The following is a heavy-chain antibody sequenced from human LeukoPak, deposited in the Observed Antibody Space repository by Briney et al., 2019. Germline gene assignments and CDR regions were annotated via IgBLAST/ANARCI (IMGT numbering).Heavy chain of an antibody. D-gene: IGHD2-15*01. V-gene: IGHV3-48*03. Sequence: GGSLRLSCAASGFTFSSYEMNWVRQAPGKGLEWVSYISSSGSTIYYADSVKGRFTISRDNAKNSLYLQMNSLRAEDTAVYYCAREGLGCSGGSCYSAYYYYYGMDVWGQGTTVTVSS. CDR1: GFTFSSYE. CDR3: AREGLGCSGGSCYSAYYYYYGMDV. CDR2: ISSSGSTI. J-gene: IGHJ6*02.